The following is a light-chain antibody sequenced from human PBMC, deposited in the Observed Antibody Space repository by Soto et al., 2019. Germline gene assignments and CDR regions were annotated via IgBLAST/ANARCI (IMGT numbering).Light chain of an antibody. Sequence: DIQMTQSPSTLSASVGDRVTITCRASQSISSWLAWYQQKPGKAPKFLIYDASNLESGVPSRFSGSGSGTDFTLTISSLQPDDFATYYCQQYSTYSRTFGQGTKVDIK. V-gene: IGKV1-5*01. CDR2: DAS. CDR1: QSISSW. CDR3: QQYSTYSRT. J-gene: IGKJ1*01.